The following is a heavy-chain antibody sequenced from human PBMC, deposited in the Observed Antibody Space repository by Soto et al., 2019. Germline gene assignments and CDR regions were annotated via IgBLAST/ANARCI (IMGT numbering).Heavy chain of an antibody. J-gene: IGHJ4*02. CDR1: GYIFTNYD. V-gene: IGHV1-3*01. Sequence: QVQLVQSGAEVKTPGASVKLSCKASGYIFTNYDIHWVRQAPGQRLEWMGWINAGTGNTRYSQKFQGRITISTDASAMIAYIDLNSLRSEDTAVYYWARDRTTSSTRQFDYWGQGSLVTVSS. D-gene: IGHD6-13*01. CDR3: ARDRTTSSTRQFDY. CDR2: INAGTGNT.